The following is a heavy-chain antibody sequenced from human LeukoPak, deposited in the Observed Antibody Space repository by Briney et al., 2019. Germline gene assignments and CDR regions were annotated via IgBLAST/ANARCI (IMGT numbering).Heavy chain of an antibody. V-gene: IGHV4-34*01. CDR3: ARAWYYYDSSGYYPFDY. D-gene: IGHD3-22*01. CDR2: INHSGST. CDR1: GGSFSGYY. J-gene: IGHJ4*02. Sequence: SETLSLTCAVYGGSFSGYYWSWIRQPPGKGLEWIGEINHSGSTNYNPSLKSRVTTSVDTSKNQFSLKPSSVTAADTAVYYCARAWYYYDSSGYYPFDYWGQGTLVTVSS.